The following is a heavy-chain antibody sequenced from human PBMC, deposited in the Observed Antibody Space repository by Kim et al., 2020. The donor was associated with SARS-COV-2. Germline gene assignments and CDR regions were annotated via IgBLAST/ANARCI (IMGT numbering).Heavy chain of an antibody. D-gene: IGHD3-9*01. J-gene: IGHJ6*02. CDR3: ARLAHYIDAFYLVDSYYYYGVDV. CDR1: GGSIDNYY. Sequence: SETLSLTCTVSGGSIDNYYWTWMRQSPGKGLEWIGHIYYRGTTDYSPSLRSRVTISLDTPKNQFSLKLTSVTAADTAVYYCARLAHYIDAFYLVDSYYYYGVDVWGQGTTVIVSS. V-gene: IGHV4-59*01. CDR2: IYYRGTT.